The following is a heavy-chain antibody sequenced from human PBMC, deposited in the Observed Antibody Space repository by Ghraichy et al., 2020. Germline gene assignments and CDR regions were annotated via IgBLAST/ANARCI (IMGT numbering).Heavy chain of an antibody. J-gene: IGHJ5*02. CDR1: GFTFSNAW. V-gene: IGHV3-15*07. CDR3: TTGPHYYGSGSYIPLWP. D-gene: IGHD3-10*01. CDR2: IKSKTDGGTT. Sequence: GGSLRLSCAASGFTFSNAWMNWVRQAPGKGLEWVGRIKSKTDGGTTDYAAPVKGRFTISRDDSKNTLYLQMNSLKTEDTAVYYCTTGPHYYGSGSYIPLWPWGQGTLVTVSS.